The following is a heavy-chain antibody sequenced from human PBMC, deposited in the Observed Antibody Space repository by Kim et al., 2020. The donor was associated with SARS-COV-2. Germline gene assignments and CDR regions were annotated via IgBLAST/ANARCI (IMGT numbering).Heavy chain of an antibody. J-gene: IGHJ4*02. Sequence: YPCDSDTRYSPSFQGQVTISADKSISTAYLQWSSLKASDTAMYYCARHVYFDYWGQGTLVTVSS. CDR2: YPCDSDT. V-gene: IGHV5-51*01. CDR3: ARHVYFDY.